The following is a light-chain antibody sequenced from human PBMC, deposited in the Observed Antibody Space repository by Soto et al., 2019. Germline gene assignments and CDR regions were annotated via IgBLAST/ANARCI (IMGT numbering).Light chain of an antibody. CDR1: QSISTY. Sequence: RAPLSCSASQSISTYVNWFQQKPGQPPRLLIYAASTRVTGIPARFSGSGSGTDFTLTISSLEPEDSAVYYCQQRTVWPPVTFGQGTRLEIK. J-gene: IGKJ5*01. CDR2: AAS. V-gene: IGKV3-11*01. CDR3: QQRTVWPPVT.